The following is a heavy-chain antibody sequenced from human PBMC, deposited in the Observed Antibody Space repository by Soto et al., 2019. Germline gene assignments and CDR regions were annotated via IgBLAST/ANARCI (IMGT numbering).Heavy chain of an antibody. CDR2: IYYSGST. Sequence: SETLSLTCTVSGGSISSGGYYWSWIRQHPGKGLEWIGYIYYSGSTYYNPSLKSRVTISVDTSKNQFSLKLSSVTAADTAVYYCARSAKSITIFGVVIWFGMDVWGQGTTVTVSS. D-gene: IGHD3-3*01. V-gene: IGHV4-31*03. CDR1: GGSISSGGYY. J-gene: IGHJ6*02. CDR3: ARSAKSITIFGVVIWFGMDV.